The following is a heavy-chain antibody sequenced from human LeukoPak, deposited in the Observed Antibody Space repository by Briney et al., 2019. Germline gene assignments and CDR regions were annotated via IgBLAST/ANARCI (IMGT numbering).Heavy chain of an antibody. CDR1: GFTFSNFW. Sequence: GGSLRLSCTASGFTFSNFWMGWVRQAPGKGLEWVANIKQDETEKFYLGSVKGRFTISRDNAKNTLYLQMSSLRAEDTAVYYCARDRGPRTGFMVREAYDYWGQGTLVTVSS. J-gene: IGHJ4*02. V-gene: IGHV3-7*01. D-gene: IGHD3-10*01. CDR2: IKQDETEK. CDR3: ARDRGPRTGFMVREAYDY.